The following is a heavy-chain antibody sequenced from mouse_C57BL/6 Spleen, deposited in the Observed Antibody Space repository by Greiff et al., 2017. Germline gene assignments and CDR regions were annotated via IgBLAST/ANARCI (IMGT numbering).Heavy chain of an antibody. V-gene: IGHV1-7*01. CDR2: INPSSGYT. D-gene: IGHD2-12*01. J-gene: IGHJ4*01. Sequence: QVQLQQSGAELAKPGASVKLSCKASGYTFTSYWMHWVKQRPGQGLEWIGYINPSSGYTKYNQKFKDKATLTADKSSSTAYMQLRSLTYEYSAVYYGASYRRDAMDYWGQGTSVTVSS. CDR3: ASYRRDAMDY. CDR1: GYTFTSYW.